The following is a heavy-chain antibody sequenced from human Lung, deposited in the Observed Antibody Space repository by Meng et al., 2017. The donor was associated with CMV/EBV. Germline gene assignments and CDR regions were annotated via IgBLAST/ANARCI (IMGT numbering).Heavy chain of an antibody. CDR1: GFTFSRYT. V-gene: IGHV3-21*01. Sequence: GESLKISCAASGFTFSRYTMNWVRQAPGKGPEWVSSISSSGGYIYYADSVKGRFTISRDNAKNSLFLQMRSLRAEDTAVYYCARDRVPEPPLEWPQLWGENFWGQGALVTVSS. CDR2: ISSSGGYI. J-gene: IGHJ4*02. D-gene: IGHD3-3*01. CDR3: ARDRVPEPPLEWPQLWGENF.